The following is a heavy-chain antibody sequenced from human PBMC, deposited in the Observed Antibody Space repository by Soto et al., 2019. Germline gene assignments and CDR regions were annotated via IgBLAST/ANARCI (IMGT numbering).Heavy chain of an antibody. CDR2: ISGYNGDT. D-gene: IGHD2-8*01. V-gene: IGHV1-18*01. Sequence: QGQLVQSGPEVKKPGASVKVSCKASGYTFSRYGISWVRQAPGQGLEWMGWISGYNGDTKYAQKVQGRATITIDTSTYTAYKELRSLKSDETAIYYCAKNGQPTYYYYGMDVCGQETTVPLSS. CDR3: AKNGQPTYYYYGMDV. J-gene: IGHJ6*02. CDR1: GYTFSRYG.